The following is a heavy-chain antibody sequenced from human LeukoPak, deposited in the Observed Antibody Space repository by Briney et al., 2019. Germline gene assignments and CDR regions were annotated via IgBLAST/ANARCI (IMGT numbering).Heavy chain of an antibody. J-gene: IGHJ6*02. CDR2: IWYDGSNK. CDR3: AKVPTTVTFYYYYYGMDV. V-gene: IGHV3-30*02. D-gene: IGHD4-17*01. Sequence: PAGSLRLSCAASGFTFSSYGMHWVRQAPGKGLEWVAFIWYDGSNKYYADSVKGRFTISRDNSKNTLSLQMNSLRAEDTAVYYCAKVPTTVTFYYYYYGMDVWGQGTTVTVSS. CDR1: GFTFSSYG.